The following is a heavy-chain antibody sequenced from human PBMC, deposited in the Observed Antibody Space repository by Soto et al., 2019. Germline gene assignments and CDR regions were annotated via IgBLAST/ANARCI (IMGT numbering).Heavy chain of an antibody. J-gene: IGHJ4*02. CDR1: GFTVSSNY. CDR2: IYSGGST. CDR3: AAGVGMGGVRYFDY. V-gene: IGHV3-53*04. Sequence: GGSLRLSCAASGFTVSSNYMSWVRQAPGKGLEWVSVIYSGGSTYYADSVKGRFTISRHNSKNTLYLQMNSLRAEDTAVYYCAAGVGMGGVRYFDYGGQGTLVTVSS. D-gene: IGHD3-3*01.